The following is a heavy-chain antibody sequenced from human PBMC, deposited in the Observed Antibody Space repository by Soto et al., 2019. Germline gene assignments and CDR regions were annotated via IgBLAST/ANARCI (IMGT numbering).Heavy chain of an antibody. Sequence: SETLSLTCTFSGCSISSSSYYLGWIRQPPGKGLEWIGSIYYSGSTYYNPSLKSRVTISVDTSKNQFSLKLSSVTAADTAVYYCARVLRGTYYYYGMDVWGQGTTVTVSS. CDR2: IYYSGST. CDR3: ARVLRGTYYYYGMDV. CDR1: GCSISSSSYY. J-gene: IGHJ6*02. D-gene: IGHD3-3*01. V-gene: IGHV4-39*01.